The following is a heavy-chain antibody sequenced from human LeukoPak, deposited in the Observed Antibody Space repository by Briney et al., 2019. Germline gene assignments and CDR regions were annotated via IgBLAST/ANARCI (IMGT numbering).Heavy chain of an antibody. CDR3: ATDIIGSSWYYFDY. D-gene: IGHD6-13*01. CDR2: FDPEDGET. CDR1: GYTLTELS. Sequence: ASVKVPCKVSGYTLTELSMHWVRQAPGKGLEWMGGFDPEDGETIYAQKFQGRVTMTEDTSTNTAYMELSSLRSEDTAVYYCATDIIGSSWYYFDYWGQGTLVTVSS. J-gene: IGHJ4*02. V-gene: IGHV1-24*01.